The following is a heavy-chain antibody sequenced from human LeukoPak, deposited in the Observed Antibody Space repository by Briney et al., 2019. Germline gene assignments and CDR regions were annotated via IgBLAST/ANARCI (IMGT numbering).Heavy chain of an antibody. D-gene: IGHD6-13*01. CDR2: ISYDGSNK. V-gene: IGHV3-30-3*01. J-gene: IGHJ3*02. CDR1: GFTFSSYA. Sequence: GGSLRLSCAASGFTFSSYAMHWVRQAPGKGLEGVAVISYDGSNKYYADSVKGRFTISRDNSKNTLYLQMNSLRAEDTAVYYCARVSAAGTSSYAFDIWGQGTVVTVSS. CDR3: ARVSAAGTSSYAFDI.